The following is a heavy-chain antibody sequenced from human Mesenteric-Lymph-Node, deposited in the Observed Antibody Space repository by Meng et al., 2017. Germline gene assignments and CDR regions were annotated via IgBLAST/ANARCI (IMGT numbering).Heavy chain of an antibody. J-gene: IGHJ6*02. CDR1: GDTFTGYY. D-gene: IGHD5-18*01. CDR2: IIPIVGTA. V-gene: IGHV1-69*06. Sequence: SVKVSSNASGDTFTGYYMHWVRQAPGQGLEWLGGIIPIVGTANYAQKFQGRVTITADKSTSTAYMELRRLRSEDTAVYYCARRGETAMALGAYRYYYYGMDVWGQGTTVTVSS. CDR3: ARRGETAMALGAYRYYYYGMDV.